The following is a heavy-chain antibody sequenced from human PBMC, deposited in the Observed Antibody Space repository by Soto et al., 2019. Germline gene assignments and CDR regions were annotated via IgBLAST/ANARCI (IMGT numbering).Heavy chain of an antibody. V-gene: IGHV1-18*01. D-gene: IGHD2-2*01. CDR3: ARDPTIYCSSSGCKNVFDP. Sequence: QVQLVQSGAEVKKPGASVTVSCKASGYTFTSYGISWVRQAPGQGLEWMGWISAHNGNTNYAENLQGRVTMTTDTSTSTAYMELRSLTSDDTAVYYCARDPTIYCSSSGCKNVFDPWGQGTLVTVSS. CDR1: GYTFTSYG. J-gene: IGHJ5*02. CDR2: ISAHNGNT.